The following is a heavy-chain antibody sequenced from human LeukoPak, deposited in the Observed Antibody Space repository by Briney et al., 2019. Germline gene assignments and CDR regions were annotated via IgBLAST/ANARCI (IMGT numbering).Heavy chain of an antibody. Sequence: GGSLRLSCAASGFIFSDYYMTWIRQAPGKGLEWISYISSSDNIIDYADSVKGRFTISRDNAKNSLYLQMNSLRAEDTAVYYCAKDISSGFDYWGQGTLVTVSS. CDR3: AKDISSGFDY. CDR1: GFIFSDYY. CDR2: ISSSDNII. V-gene: IGHV3-11*01. J-gene: IGHJ4*02. D-gene: IGHD6-19*01.